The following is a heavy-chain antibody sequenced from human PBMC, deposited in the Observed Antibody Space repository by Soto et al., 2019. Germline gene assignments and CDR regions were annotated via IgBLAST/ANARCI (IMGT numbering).Heavy chain of an antibody. CDR2: ISGSGGST. V-gene: IGHV3-23*01. CDR3: AKAPAARGYSFYYYYNYMDV. CDR1: GFTFSSYA. J-gene: IGHJ6*03. D-gene: IGHD5-18*01. Sequence: PGGSLRLSCAASGFTFSSYAMSWVRQAPGKGLEWVSAISGSGGSTYYADSVKGRFTISRDNSKNTLYLQMNSLRAEDTAVYYCAKAPAARGYSFYYYYNYMDVWGKGPTVTVS.